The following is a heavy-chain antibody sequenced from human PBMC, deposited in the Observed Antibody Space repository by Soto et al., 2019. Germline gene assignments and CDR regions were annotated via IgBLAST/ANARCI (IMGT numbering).Heavy chain of an antibody. J-gene: IGHJ6*02. V-gene: IGHV1-46*01. CDR2: INPSGGST. CDR3: ARDRSPPNPDGWYHTYYYYYGMDV. CDR1: GYTFTSYY. D-gene: IGHD6-19*01. Sequence: VKVSCKGSGYTFTSYYMLWVRQAPGQGLEWMGIINPSGGSTSYAQKFQGRVTMTRDTSTSTVYMELSSLRSEDTAVYYCARDRSPPNPDGWYHTYYYYYGMDVWGQGTTVTVSS.